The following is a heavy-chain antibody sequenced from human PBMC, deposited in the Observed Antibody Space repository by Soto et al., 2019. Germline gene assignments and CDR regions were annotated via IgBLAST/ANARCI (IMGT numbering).Heavy chain of an antibody. V-gene: IGHV3-48*01. CDR1: GFILSDCA. J-gene: IGHJ6*03. Sequence: EVQLVESGGGLVQPGGSLRLSCATSGFILSDCAMNWVRQAPGKGLEWVSYISSGSSVIDYADSVKGRFTVSRDNARNSLYLQMTSLRAEDTAVYYCARDLSWGSNWYYYMDVWGKGATVSVSS. CDR3: ARDLSWGSNWYYYMDV. D-gene: IGHD7-27*01. CDR2: ISSGSSVI.